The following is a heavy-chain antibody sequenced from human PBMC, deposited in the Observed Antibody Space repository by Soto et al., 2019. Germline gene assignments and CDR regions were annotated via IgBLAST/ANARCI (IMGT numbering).Heavy chain of an antibody. J-gene: IGHJ4*02. Sequence: QVHLVQSGAEVKKPGSSVKVSCKTSGGTFSDLAFSWVRQAPRQGLEWVGGIIPLFGTPNYAREFQGRVSFSADESSNTVYMELRSVRSEDTAVYYCASDRVAGMATGGYFANWGQGTLVTVSS. CDR3: ASDRVAGMATGGYFAN. V-gene: IGHV1-69*01. CDR2: IIPLFGTP. CDR1: GGTFSDLA. D-gene: IGHD5-12*01.